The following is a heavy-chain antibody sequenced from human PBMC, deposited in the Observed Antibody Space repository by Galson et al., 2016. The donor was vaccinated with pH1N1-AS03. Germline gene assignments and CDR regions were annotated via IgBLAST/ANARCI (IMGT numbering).Heavy chain of an antibody. J-gene: IGHJ4*02. CDR2: IIIGRGLPP. CDR1: RGSFGGAY. Sequence: ETLSLTCTVSRGSFGGAYWTWIRQPPGKGLEWIAEIIIGRGLPPAYNPSLKSRVTISIDTSRGELSLRLRSVTAADTGVYYCARRPTGIDYWGQGSQVTVSS. CDR3: ARRPTGIDY. V-gene: IGHV4-34*12. D-gene: IGHD3-10*01.